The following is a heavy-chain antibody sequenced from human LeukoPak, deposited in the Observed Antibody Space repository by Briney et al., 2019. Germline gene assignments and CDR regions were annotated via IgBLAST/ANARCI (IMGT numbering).Heavy chain of an antibody. CDR3: ARVSRSGYWFDP. Sequence: SETLSLTRAVYGGAFSGYYWSWIRQPPGKGLGWIGEINHSGSTNYNPSLKSRVTISVDTSKNQFSLKLSSVTAADTAVYYCARVSRSGYWFDPWGQGTLVTVSS. CDR2: INHSGST. J-gene: IGHJ5*02. D-gene: IGHD2/OR15-2a*01. CDR1: GGAFSGYY. V-gene: IGHV4-34*01.